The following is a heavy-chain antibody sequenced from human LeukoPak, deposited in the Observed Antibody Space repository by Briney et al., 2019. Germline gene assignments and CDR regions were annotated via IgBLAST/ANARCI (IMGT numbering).Heavy chain of an antibody. Sequence: GGSLRLSCAASGFTFSSYAMSRVRQAPGKGLEWVSAISGSGGSTYYADSVKGRFTISRDNSKNTLYLQMNSLRAEDTAVYYCAKAAGRESYETNFDYWGQGTLVTVSS. V-gene: IGHV3-23*01. CDR3: AKAAGRESYETNFDY. CDR2: ISGSGGST. CDR1: GFTFSSYA. J-gene: IGHJ4*02. D-gene: IGHD1-26*01.